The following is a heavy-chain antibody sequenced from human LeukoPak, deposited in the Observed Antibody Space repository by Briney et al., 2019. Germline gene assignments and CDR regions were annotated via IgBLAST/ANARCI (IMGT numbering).Heavy chain of an antibody. CDR3: AKGDGYNYGYYFDY. J-gene: IGHJ4*02. CDR1: GFTFSSYA. Sequence: GGSLRHSCAASGFTFSSYAMRWVRQAPGKGLERVSAICGSGGSTYYADSVKVRLTISRDNFKNTLYLQMNSLRAEDTGVYYCAKGDGYNYGYYFDYCGQGTLVTVSS. V-gene: IGHV3-23*01. CDR2: ICGSGGST. D-gene: IGHD5-24*01.